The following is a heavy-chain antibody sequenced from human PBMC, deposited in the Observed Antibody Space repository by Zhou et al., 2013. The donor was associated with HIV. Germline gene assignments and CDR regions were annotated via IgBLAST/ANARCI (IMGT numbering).Heavy chain of an antibody. CDR1: GGTFSSYA. Sequence: QVQLVQSGAEVKKPGSSVKVSCKASGGTFSSYAISWVRQAPGQGLEWMGGIIPIFGTANYAQKFQGRVTITTDESTSTAYMELSSLRSEDTAVYYCASSTMIDASAPYYFDYWGQGTLVTVSS. CDR2: IIPIFGTA. CDR3: ASSTMIDASAPYYFDY. V-gene: IGHV1-69*05. D-gene: IGHD3-22*01. J-gene: IGHJ4*02.